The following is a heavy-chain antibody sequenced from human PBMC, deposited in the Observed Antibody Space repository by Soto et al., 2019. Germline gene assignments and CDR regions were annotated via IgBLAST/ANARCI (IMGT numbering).Heavy chain of an antibody. CDR1: GFTFSSYA. J-gene: IGHJ4*02. D-gene: IGHD3-22*01. CDR3: ARGRHYYDSSGTPAGY. CDR2: ISYDGSNK. Sequence: GGSLRLSCAASGFTFSSYAMHWVRQAPGKGLEWVAVISYDGSNKYYADSVEGPFTISRDNSKNTLYLQMNSLRAEDTAVYYCARGRHYYDSSGTPAGYWGQGTLVTVSS. V-gene: IGHV3-30-3*01.